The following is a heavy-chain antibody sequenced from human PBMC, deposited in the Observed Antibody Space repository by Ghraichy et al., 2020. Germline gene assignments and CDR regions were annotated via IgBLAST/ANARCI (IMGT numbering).Heavy chain of an antibody. V-gene: IGHV3-30-3*01. J-gene: IGHJ6*02. CDR2: ISYDGSNK. D-gene: IGHD6-13*01. CDR1: GFTFSTYA. Sequence: LTLTCAASGFTFSTYAMHWVRQAPGKGLEWVAVISYDGSNKYYADSVKGRFTISRDNSKNTLYLQMNSLRAEDTAVYYCARDMKSSYWSYYYYAMDVWGHGTTVTVSS. CDR3: ARDMKSSYWSYYYYAMDV.